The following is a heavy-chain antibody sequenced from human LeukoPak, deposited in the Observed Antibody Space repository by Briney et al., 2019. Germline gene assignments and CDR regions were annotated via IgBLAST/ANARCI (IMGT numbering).Heavy chain of an antibody. CDR1: GGSISAYY. V-gene: IGHV4-59*01. J-gene: IGHJ4*02. D-gene: IGHD3-10*01. CDR3: ARDRQLYYGTVRYFDY. CDR2: IYYSGST. Sequence: SETLSLTCIVSGGSISAYYWSWIRQPPGKGLEWIGYIYYSGSTNYNPSLKSRVTISVDTARNQFSLKLTSVTAADTAVYYCARDRQLYYGTVRYFDYWDQGTLVTVFS.